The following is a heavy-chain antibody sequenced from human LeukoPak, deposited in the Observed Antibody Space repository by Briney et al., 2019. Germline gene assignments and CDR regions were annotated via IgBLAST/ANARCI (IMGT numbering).Heavy chain of an antibody. V-gene: IGHV3-9*01. J-gene: IGHJ4*02. CDR3: AKDMAGGIAVAGTGFDY. CDR1: GFTFDDYA. D-gene: IGHD6-19*01. CDR2: ISWHSGSI. Sequence: GGSLRLSCAASGFTFDDYAMHWVRQAPGKGLEWVSGISWHSGSIGYADSVKGRFTISRDNAKDSLYLQMNSLRAEDTALYYCAKDMAGGIAVAGTGFDYWGQGTLVTVSS.